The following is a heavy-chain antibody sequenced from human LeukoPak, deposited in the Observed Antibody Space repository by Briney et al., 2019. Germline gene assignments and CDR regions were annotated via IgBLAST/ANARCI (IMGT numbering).Heavy chain of an antibody. V-gene: IGHV3-73*01. CDR1: GFTFSSYS. J-gene: IGHJ4*02. D-gene: IGHD3-22*01. Sequence: PGGSLRLSCAASGFTFSSYSMNWVRQAPGKGLEWVGRIRSKANSYATAYAASVKGRFTISRDDSKNTAYLQMNSLKTEDTAVYYCTRGSHDSSGYYHDYWGQGNLVTVSS. CDR2: IRSKANSYAT. CDR3: TRGSHDSSGYYHDY.